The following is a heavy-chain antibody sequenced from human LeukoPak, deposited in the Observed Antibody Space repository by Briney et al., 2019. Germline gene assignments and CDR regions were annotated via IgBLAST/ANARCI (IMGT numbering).Heavy chain of an antibody. V-gene: IGHV4-39*01. D-gene: IGHD4-17*01. J-gene: IGHJ4*02. CDR1: GGSISSSGYF. CDR2: SDYSGGT. Sequence: SETLSLTCTVSGGSISSSGYFWAWIRQSPGKGLEWIGSSDYSGGTTYNPSLKSRVTVSVGTSKNQFFLKLTSVTATDTAIYYCARDFGDFRTDYWGQGTLVTVSS. CDR3: ARDFGDFRTDY.